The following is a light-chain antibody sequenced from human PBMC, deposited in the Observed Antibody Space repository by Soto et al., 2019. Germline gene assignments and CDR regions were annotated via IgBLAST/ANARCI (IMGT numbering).Light chain of an antibody. CDR2: GAS. J-gene: IGKJ5*01. CDR1: QSVSSN. Sequence: EIVMTQSPPTLSVSXGERATLPXXXXQSVSSNLAWYQQKTGQAPRLLIYGASTRATGIPARFSGSGSGTEFTLTISSLQSEDFAVYYCQQYNYWPPKITFGQGTRLEIK. CDR3: QQYNYWPPKIT. V-gene: IGKV3-15*01.